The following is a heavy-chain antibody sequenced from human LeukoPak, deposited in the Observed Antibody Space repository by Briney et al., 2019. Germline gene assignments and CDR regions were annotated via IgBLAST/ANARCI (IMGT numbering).Heavy chain of an antibody. V-gene: IGHV3-66*01. Sequence: GGSLRLSCAASGFTVSSNYMSWVRQAPGKGLEWVSVIYSGGSTYYADSVKGRFTISRDNSKNTLYLQMNSLRAEDTAVYYCARDAFTMVRGVQYYYHYGMDVWGQGTTVTVSS. J-gene: IGHJ6*02. D-gene: IGHD3-10*01. CDR2: IYSGGST. CDR3: ARDAFTMVRGVQYYYHYGMDV. CDR1: GFTVSSNY.